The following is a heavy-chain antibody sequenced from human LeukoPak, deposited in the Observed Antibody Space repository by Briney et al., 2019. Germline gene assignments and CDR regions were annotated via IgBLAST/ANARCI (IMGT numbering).Heavy chain of an antibody. Sequence: PGGSLRLSCAASGFTFNTYWMSWVRQAPGKGLEWVANIKQDGSEKYYVDSVKGRFTISRDNAKNSLYLQMNSLRAEDTAVYYCARDLLSGGYMDVWGKGTTVTVSS. CDR2: IKQDGSEK. V-gene: IGHV3-7*01. D-gene: IGHD2-15*01. J-gene: IGHJ6*03. CDR3: ARDLLSGGYMDV. CDR1: GFTFNTYW.